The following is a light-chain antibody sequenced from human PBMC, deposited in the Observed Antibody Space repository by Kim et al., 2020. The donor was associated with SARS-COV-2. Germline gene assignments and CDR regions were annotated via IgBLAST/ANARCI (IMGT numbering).Light chain of an antibody. J-gene: IGLJ2*01. CDR3: QAWDSSTVV. CDR2: QHN. Sequence: SVSPEQTASITCCGDKLGDKYACWYQQKPGQSPVLVIYQHNKRPSGIPERFSGSNSGNTATLAISGTQAMDEADYYCQAWDSSTVVFGTGTQLTVL. V-gene: IGLV3-1*01. CDR1: KLGDKY.